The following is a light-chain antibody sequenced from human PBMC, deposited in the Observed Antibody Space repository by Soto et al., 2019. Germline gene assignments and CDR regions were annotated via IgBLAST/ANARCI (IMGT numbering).Light chain of an antibody. J-gene: IGKJ1*01. CDR1: QNIRNW. Sequence: DIQMTQSPSTLSASIGDRVTITCRASQNIRNWLAWYQQKPGKAPKLLIYDVSSLESGVPPRFSGSGSGTDFTLTIRGLQPDDFATYYCQQYDSYWTFGQGTKVDI. CDR2: DVS. V-gene: IGKV1-5*01. CDR3: QQYDSYWT.